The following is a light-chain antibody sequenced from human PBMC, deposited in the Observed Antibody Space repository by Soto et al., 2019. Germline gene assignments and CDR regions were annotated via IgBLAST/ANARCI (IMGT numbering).Light chain of an antibody. CDR2: DAS. CDR3: QQYSSSRT. Sequence: EIVLTQSPSTLSFSPGDRATLSCGASQSVTNNYLAWYQQKPGQAPRLLMYDASSRATGIPDRFSGSGSGTDFTLTISRLEPEDFAVYYCQQYSSSRTFGQGAKVDI. CDR1: QSVTNNY. J-gene: IGKJ1*01. V-gene: IGKV3D-20*01.